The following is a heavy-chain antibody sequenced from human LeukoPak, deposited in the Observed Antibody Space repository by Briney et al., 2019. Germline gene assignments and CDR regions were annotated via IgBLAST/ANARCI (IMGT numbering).Heavy chain of an antibody. V-gene: IGHV4-59*08. CDR3: ARAYEPLQLWSPSYFDY. Sequence: SETLSLTCTVSGGSISSYYWSWIRQPPGKGLEWIGYIYYSGSTNYNPSLKSRVTISVDTSKNQFSLKLSSVTAADTAVYYCARAYEPLQLWSPSYFDYWGQGTLVTVSS. D-gene: IGHD5-18*01. J-gene: IGHJ4*02. CDR1: GGSISSYY. CDR2: IYYSGST.